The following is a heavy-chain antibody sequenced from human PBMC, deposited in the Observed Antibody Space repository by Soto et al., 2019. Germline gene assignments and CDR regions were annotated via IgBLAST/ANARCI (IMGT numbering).Heavy chain of an antibody. Sequence: EVQLLDSGGGLVQPGGSLRLSCAASGFTFSGYALTWVRQAPGKGLEGVSAISGGGDATFYADSVKGRFTISRDNSKNHLYLQMNTLRAEDTAVYYCARKVSGSTGRPDLWYFDLWGRGTLVTVSS. CDR1: GFTFSGYA. J-gene: IGHJ2*01. CDR3: ARKVSGSTGRPDLWYFDL. D-gene: IGHD3-10*01. V-gene: IGHV3-23*01. CDR2: ISGGGDAT.